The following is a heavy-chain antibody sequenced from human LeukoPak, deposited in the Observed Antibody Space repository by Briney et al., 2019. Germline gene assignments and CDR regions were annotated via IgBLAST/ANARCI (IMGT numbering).Heavy chain of an antibody. CDR1: GFTLSSYA. CDR2: ISNNGSTM. J-gene: IGHJ4*02. V-gene: IGHV3-64D*06. Sequence: GGTLRLSCSASGFTLSSYAMHWVRQAAGRGLEYGSAISNNGSTMFYADSVKGRFTISRDNSKNTLYLQMSSLITEDTAVYYCVKGRSSKISAAWDYWGQGTLVTVSS. CDR3: VKGRSSKISAAWDY. D-gene: IGHD6-13*01.